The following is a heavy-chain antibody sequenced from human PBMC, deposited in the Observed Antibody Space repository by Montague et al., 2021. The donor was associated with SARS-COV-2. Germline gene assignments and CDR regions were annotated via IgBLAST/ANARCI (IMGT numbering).Heavy chain of an antibody. V-gene: IGHV3-30-3*01. CDR1: GFTFSSYA. D-gene: IGHD1-26*01. CDR3: ARVYGGSYRGRIDY. CDR2: ISYDGSNT. J-gene: IGHJ4*02. Sequence: SLRLSCAASGFTFSSYAMHWVRHAPGKGLEWVAVISYDGSNTYYADSVKGRFTISRDNSKNTLYLQMNSLRAEDTAVYYCARVYGGSYRGRIDYWGQGTLVTVSS.